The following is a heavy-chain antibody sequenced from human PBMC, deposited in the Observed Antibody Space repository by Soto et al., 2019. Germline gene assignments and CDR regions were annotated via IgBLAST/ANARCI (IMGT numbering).Heavy chain of an antibody. CDR1: GDTFSSFINYP. CDR2: IVPNVGTV. Sequence: SVKVSGKSSGDTFSSFINYPINWVRQAPGQGLEWMGGIVPNVGTVNYAQKFRGKVTITADKSTGTAYMELSSLRSEDTALYYCARRDTSGFLRYFDNWGQGTQVTVSS. J-gene: IGHJ4*02. V-gene: IGHV1-69*06. CDR3: ARRDTSGFLRYFDN. D-gene: IGHD3-3*01.